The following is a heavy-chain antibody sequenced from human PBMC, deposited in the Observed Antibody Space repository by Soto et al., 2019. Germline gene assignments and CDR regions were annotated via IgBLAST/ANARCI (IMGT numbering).Heavy chain of an antibody. CDR3: AKDPGVRARWYYDFWSGPPLNYYYGMDV. Sequence: PGGSLRLSCPASEFPFSAFPMGWVRQAPGKGLEWVPAISGSVGSTYYADSVKGRFTISRDNSKNTLYLQMNSLRAEDTAVYYCAKDPGVRARWYYDFWSGPPLNYYYGMDVWGQGTTVTVSS. V-gene: IGHV3-23*01. D-gene: IGHD3-3*01. CDR1: EFPFSAFP. CDR2: ISGSVGST. J-gene: IGHJ6*02.